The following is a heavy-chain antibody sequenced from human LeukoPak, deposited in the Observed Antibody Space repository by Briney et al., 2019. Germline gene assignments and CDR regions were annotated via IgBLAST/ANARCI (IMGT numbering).Heavy chain of an antibody. D-gene: IGHD3-22*01. Sequence: ASVKVSCKASGYTFTSYGISWVRQAPGQGLEWMGGIIPIFGTANYAQKFRGRVTITADESTRTAYMELRTLRSEDTAIYYCARGSGEAGGYYYVYWGRGTPVTVSS. CDR2: IIPIFGTA. J-gene: IGHJ4*02. V-gene: IGHV1-69*13. CDR3: ARGSGEAGGYYYVY. CDR1: GYTFTSYG.